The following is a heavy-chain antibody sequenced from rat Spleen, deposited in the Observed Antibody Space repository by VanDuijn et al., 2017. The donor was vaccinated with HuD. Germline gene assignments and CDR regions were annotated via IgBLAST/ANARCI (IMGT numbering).Heavy chain of an antibody. Sequence: EVQLVESGGGLVQPGRPLKLSCVASGFTFNNYWMSWIRQAPGKGLEWVASIINTGGSIYYPDSVKGRFTISRDNAQNTLYLQMNSLRSEDTATYYCARRITIAAISAPFAYWGQGTLVTVSS. CDR3: ARRITIAAISAPFAY. CDR1: GFTFNNYW. V-gene: IGHV5-31*01. CDR2: IINTGGSI. D-gene: IGHD1-2*01. J-gene: IGHJ3*01.